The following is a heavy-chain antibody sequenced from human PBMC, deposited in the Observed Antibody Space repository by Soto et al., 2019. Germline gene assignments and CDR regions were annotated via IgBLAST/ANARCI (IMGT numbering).Heavy chain of an antibody. CDR2: IYYSGST. V-gene: IGHV4-59*08. Sequence: SETLSLTCTVSGGSISSYYWSWIRQPPGKGLEWIGYIYYSGSTNYNPSLKSRVTISVDTSKNQFSLKLSSVTAADTAVYYCARRLGVAGPYYYYGMDVWGQGTTVTVSS. J-gene: IGHJ6*02. D-gene: IGHD6-19*01. CDR1: GGSISSYY. CDR3: ARRLGVAGPYYYYGMDV.